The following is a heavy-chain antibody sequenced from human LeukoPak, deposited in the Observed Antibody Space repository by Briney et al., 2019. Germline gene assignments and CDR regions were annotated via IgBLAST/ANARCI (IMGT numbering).Heavy chain of an antibody. CDR3: ARDLGEWELPPNFDY. CDR2: IIPIFGTA. J-gene: IGHJ4*02. V-gene: IGHV1-69*05. D-gene: IGHD1-26*01. CDR1: GGTFSSYA. Sequence: ASVKVSCKASGGTFSSYAISWVRQAPGQGLEWMGGIIPIFGTANYAQKLQGRVAMTTDTSTSTAYMELRSLRSDDTAVYYCARDLGEWELPPNFDYWGQGTLVTVSS.